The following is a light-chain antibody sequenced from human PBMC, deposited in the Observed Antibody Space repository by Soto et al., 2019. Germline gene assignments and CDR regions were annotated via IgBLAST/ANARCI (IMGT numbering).Light chain of an antibody. J-gene: IGKJ1*01. Sequence: DIQMTQSPSTLSASVGDRVTITCRASQSISSWLAWYQQKPGKAPKLLIYKASSLESGVPSRFSGGGSGTEFTLTINNLQPDDLATYICQQYKSYSTFGRGTKVDI. CDR3: QQYKSYST. CDR2: KAS. V-gene: IGKV1-5*03. CDR1: QSISSW.